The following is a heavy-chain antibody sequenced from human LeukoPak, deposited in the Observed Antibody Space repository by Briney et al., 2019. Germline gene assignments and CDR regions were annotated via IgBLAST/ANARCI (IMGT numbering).Heavy chain of an antibody. CDR2: IIPIFGTA. Sequence: ASVKVSCKASGGTFSSYAISWVRQAPGQGLEWMGGIIPIFGTANYAQKFQGRVTITADESTSTAYMELSSLRSEDTAVYYCARTIYCSGGSCYSVFDYWGQGTLVTVSS. D-gene: IGHD2-15*01. V-gene: IGHV1-69*13. CDR3: ARTIYCSGGSCYSVFDY. CDR1: GGTFSSYA. J-gene: IGHJ4*02.